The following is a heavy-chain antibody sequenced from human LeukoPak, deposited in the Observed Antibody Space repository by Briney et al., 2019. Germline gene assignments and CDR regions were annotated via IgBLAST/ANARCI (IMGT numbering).Heavy chain of an antibody. CDR3: ARDMSAYSGYLEDYYFDY. D-gene: IGHD5-12*01. CDR1: GFTFSSYA. V-gene: IGHV3-23*01. J-gene: IGHJ4*02. CDR2: ISGSGGST. Sequence: PGGSLRLSCAASGFTFSSYAMSWVRQAPGKGLEWVSAISGSGGSTYYADSLKGRFTISRDNAKNSLYLQMNSLRAEDTAVYYCARDMSAYSGYLEDYYFDYWGQGTLVTVSS.